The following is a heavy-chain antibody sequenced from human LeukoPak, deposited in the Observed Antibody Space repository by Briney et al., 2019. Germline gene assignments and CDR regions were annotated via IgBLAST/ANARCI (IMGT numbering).Heavy chain of an antibody. Sequence: SETLSLTCTVSGGSISSYYWSWIRQPPGKGLKWIGNIYYSGYTAYSPSLRSRVTISVDTSKNQFSLKLSSVTAADTAVYYCARRADYGGNSGFDYWGQGTLVTVSS. V-gene: IGHV4-59*12. CDR1: GGSISSYY. CDR2: IYYSGYT. CDR3: ARRADYGGNSGFDY. D-gene: IGHD4-23*01. J-gene: IGHJ4*02.